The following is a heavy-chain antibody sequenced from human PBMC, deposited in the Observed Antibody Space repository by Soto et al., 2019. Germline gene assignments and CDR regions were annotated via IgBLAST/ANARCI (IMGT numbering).Heavy chain of an antibody. Sequence: QVQLVQSGAEVKKPGASVRVSCEASGYRFTNYYIHWVRQAPGQGLEWMGRMNLDTGGTTYAQKFQGRVTMTRETSISTAYMELSSVQSDDTAMYYCARDGNFAFRGYSFAFDFWGQGTLLTVSS. CDR1: GYRFTNYY. V-gene: IGHV1-2*06. CDR3: ARDGNFAFRGYSFAFDF. J-gene: IGHJ4*02. CDR2: MNLDTGGT. D-gene: IGHD5-18*01.